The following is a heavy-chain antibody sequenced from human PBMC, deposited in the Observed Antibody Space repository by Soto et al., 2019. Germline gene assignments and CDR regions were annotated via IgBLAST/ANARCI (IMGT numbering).Heavy chain of an antibody. Sequence: GASVKVSCKASGGTFSSYAISWVRQAPGQGLEWMGGIIPIFGTANYAQKFQGRVTITADKSTSTAYTELSSLRSEDTAVYYCARDPTDYDILTGYVWGQGTLVTVSS. CDR2: IIPIFGTA. V-gene: IGHV1-69*06. CDR1: GGTFSSYA. D-gene: IGHD3-9*01. CDR3: ARDPTDYDILTGYV. J-gene: IGHJ4*02.